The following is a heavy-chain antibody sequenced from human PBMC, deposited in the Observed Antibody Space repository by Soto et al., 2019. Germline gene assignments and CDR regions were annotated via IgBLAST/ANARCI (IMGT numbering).Heavy chain of an antibody. J-gene: IGHJ4*02. CDR1: GFTFNTYA. V-gene: IGHV3-30-3*01. Sequence: GGSLRLSCAASGFTFNTYAMHWVRQAPGKGLEWVALISYDGSNKYYADSVKGRFTISRDNTKNTLYLQMNSLRADDTAIYYCARDRSMIVVVPGYWGQGTLVTVSS. CDR2: ISYDGSNK. D-gene: IGHD3-22*01. CDR3: ARDRSMIVVVPGY.